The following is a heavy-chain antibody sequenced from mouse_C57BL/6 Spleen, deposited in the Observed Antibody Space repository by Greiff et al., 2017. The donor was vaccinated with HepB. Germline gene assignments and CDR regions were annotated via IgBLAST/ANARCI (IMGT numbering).Heavy chain of an antibody. Sequence: QVQLQQPGTELVKPGASVKLSCKASGYTFTSYWMHWVKQRPGQGLEWIGNINPSNGGTNYNAKFKSKATLTVDKSSSTAYRQLSSLTSEDSAVYYCASPEGLRRSSYYAMDYWGQGTSVTVSS. CDR2: INPSNGGT. CDR3: ASPEGLRRSSYYAMDY. J-gene: IGHJ4*01. V-gene: IGHV1-53*01. D-gene: IGHD2-4*01. CDR1: GYTFTSYW.